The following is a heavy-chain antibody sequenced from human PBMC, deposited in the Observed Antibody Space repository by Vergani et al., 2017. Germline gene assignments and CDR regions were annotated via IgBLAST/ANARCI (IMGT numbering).Heavy chain of an antibody. J-gene: IGHJ5*02. CDR2: IRSKAYGGTT. CDR3: AKLASTGPFWWFGP. Sequence: EVQLVESGGGLVQPGRSLRLSCTASGFTFGDYAMSWFRQAPGKGLEWVGFIRSKAYGGTTEYAASVKGRFTISRDDSKSIAYLQMNSLKTEDTAVYYCAKLASTGPFWWFGPWGQGTLVTVSS. CDR1: GFTFGDYA. V-gene: IGHV3-49*03. D-gene: IGHD6-13*01.